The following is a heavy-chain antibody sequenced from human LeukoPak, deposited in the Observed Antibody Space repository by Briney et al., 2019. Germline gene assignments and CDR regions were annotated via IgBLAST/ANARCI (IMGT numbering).Heavy chain of an antibody. J-gene: IGHJ4*02. CDR2: ISSDGSGT. CDR1: GFTLRNYW. D-gene: IGHD6-6*01. V-gene: IGHV3-74*01. CDR3: ARYSSSSGGPSYYLDY. Sequence: GGSLRLSCAASGFTLRNYWMHWVRQVPGGGLVWVSRISSDGSGTNYADSVKGRFTISRDNAKNTVYLQINNLRAQDTAVYFCARYSSSSGGPSYYLDYWGQGTLVTVSS.